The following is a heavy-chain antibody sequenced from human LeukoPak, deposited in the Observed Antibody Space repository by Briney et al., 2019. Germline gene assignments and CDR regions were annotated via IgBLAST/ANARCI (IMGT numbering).Heavy chain of an antibody. CDR3: ARDPYSGTYGDTYYYYMDV. Sequence: GGSLRLSCAASGFSFSSYNMNWVRQTPGKGLEWVSSITSISTYTFYADSVKGRFTISRYNARNSLYLQMNSLRAEDTAVYYCARDPYSGTYGDTYYYYMDVWGKGTTVTISS. CDR2: ITSISTYT. CDR1: GFSFSSYN. V-gene: IGHV3-21*01. J-gene: IGHJ6*03. D-gene: IGHD1-26*01.